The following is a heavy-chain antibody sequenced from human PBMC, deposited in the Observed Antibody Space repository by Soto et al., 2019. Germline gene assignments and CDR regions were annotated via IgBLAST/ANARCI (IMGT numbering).Heavy chain of an antibody. CDR1: GFTFSSYA. CDR3: AKDLTSGSYSYFDY. J-gene: IGHJ4*02. V-gene: IGHV3-30*18. D-gene: IGHD1-26*01. Sequence: GGSLRLSCAASGFTFSSYAMHWVRQAPGKGLEWVTAISYDGSSEYYADSVKGRFTISRDNSKNTLYLQMNSLRAEDTAVFYCAKDLTSGSYSYFDYWGQGALVTVSS. CDR2: ISYDGSSE.